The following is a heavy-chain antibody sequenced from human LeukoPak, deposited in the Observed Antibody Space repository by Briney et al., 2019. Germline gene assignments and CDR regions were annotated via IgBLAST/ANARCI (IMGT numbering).Heavy chain of an antibody. CDR1: GFTFSSYG. Sequence: GGSLRLSCSASGFTFSSYGMHWVRQAPGKGLEYVSGISNKGGSTYYADSVKGRFTISRDNSKNTLYLQMNSLRAEDTAIYYCAKDIQGSYWGQGTLVTVSS. CDR3: AKDIQGSY. J-gene: IGHJ4*02. CDR2: ISNKGGST. V-gene: IGHV3-64*04. D-gene: IGHD2-21*01.